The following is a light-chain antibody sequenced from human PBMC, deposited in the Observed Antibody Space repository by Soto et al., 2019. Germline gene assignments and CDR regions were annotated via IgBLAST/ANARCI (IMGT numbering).Light chain of an antibody. Sequence: EMVLTQSPGTLSLSLGERATLSCRDSQSVSSSYLAWYQQKPGQAPRLLIYGASSRATGIPDRFRGSGSGTDFTFTTGRLEPVDFVVYYCEEYGSSLWTFGRGPKVVIK. CDR1: QSVSSSY. J-gene: IGKJ1*01. V-gene: IGKV3-20*01. CDR2: GAS. CDR3: EEYGSSLWT.